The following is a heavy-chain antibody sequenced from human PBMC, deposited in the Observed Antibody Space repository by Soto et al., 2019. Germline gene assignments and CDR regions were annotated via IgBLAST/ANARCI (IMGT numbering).Heavy chain of an antibody. D-gene: IGHD3-16*02. V-gene: IGHV4-59*01. CDR1: GGSISDYQ. CDR3: ARMRGLGAISPYFDY. CDR2: IYYSGRT. Sequence: QVQLQESGPGLVRPSETLSLTCSVSGGSISDYQWNWIRQSPGKGLEWIGYIYYSGRTNYNPSLKGRVTISLDTSTKQFSLRLRSVTAADTAVYYCARMRGLGAISPYFDYWGQGTLVTVSS. J-gene: IGHJ4*02.